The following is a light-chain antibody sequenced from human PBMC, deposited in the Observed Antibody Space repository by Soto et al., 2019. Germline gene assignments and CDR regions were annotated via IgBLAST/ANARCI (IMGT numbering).Light chain of an antibody. CDR2: EVT. J-gene: IGLJ3*02. V-gene: IGLV2-8*01. Sequence: HSALTQPPSASGSPGQSVTISCTGTSSDVGAYNYVSWYQLHAGKAPKLVIYEVTKRPSGVPDRFSGSKSANTASLTVSGLQAEDEADYYCSSLASSNTWVFGGGTKLTVL. CDR1: SSDVGAYNY. CDR3: SSLASSNTWV.